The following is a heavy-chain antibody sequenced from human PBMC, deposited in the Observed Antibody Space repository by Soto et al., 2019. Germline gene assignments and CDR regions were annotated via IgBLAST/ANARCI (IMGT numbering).Heavy chain of an antibody. CDR1: GFTFSNSA. CDR2: IRGGADRT. V-gene: IGHV3-23*01. CDR3: AKDVRRSEDYFESSAYYAAGGFEI. J-gene: IGHJ3*02. Sequence: DVQLMESGGGLVQPGGSLRLSCAASGFTFSNSAMSWVRQAPGKGLEWVSAIRGGADRTYYADSVKGRFTITRDNSDNTLSLQLDSLRAEDTALYYCAKDVRRSEDYFESSAYYAAGGFEIWGQGTVVTVSS. D-gene: IGHD3-22*01.